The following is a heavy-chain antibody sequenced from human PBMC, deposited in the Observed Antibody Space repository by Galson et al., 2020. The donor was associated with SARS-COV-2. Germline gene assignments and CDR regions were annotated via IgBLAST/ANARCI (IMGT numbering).Heavy chain of an antibody. CDR2: ISYDGSNK. D-gene: IGHD3-3*01. CDR1: GFTFSSSA. CDR3: ARAPVRVEITIFGVVPLDPFDI. V-gene: IGHV3-30*01. Sequence: GSLRLSCAASGFTFSSSAMHWVRQAPGKGLEWVAVISYDGSNKYYADSVKGRFTISRDNSKNTLYLQMNSLRAEDTAVYYCARAPVRVEITIFGVVPLDPFDIWGQGTMVTVSS. J-gene: IGHJ3*02.